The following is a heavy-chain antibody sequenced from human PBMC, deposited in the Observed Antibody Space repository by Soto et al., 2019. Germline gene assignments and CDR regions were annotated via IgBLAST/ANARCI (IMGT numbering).Heavy chain of an antibody. V-gene: IGHV3-21*01. CDR2: ISSSSSYI. D-gene: IGHD2-21*02. Sequence: EVQLVESGGGLVKHGGSLRLSCAASGFTFSSYSMNWVRQAPGQGLEWVSSISSSSSYIYYADTVKGRFTISRDNAKNSLYLQMNSLRSEDTAVYYCARDLQTKHIGVVTSLWGQGTLVTVSS. J-gene: IGHJ4*02. CDR1: GFTFSSYS. CDR3: ARDLQTKHIGVVTSL.